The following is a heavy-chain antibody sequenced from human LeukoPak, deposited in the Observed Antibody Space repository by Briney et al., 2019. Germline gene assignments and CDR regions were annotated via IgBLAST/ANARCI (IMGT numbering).Heavy chain of an antibody. V-gene: IGHV3-11*04. CDR2: ISSSGSTI. Sequence: GGSLRLSCAASGFTFSDYYMSWIRQAPGKGLEWVSYISSSGSTIYYADSVKGRSTISRDNAKNSLYLQMNSLRAEDTAVYYCARDAPSVAVAAFAELFDYWGQGTLVTVSS. D-gene: IGHD6-19*01. CDR1: GFTFSDYY. J-gene: IGHJ4*02. CDR3: ARDAPSVAVAAFAELFDY.